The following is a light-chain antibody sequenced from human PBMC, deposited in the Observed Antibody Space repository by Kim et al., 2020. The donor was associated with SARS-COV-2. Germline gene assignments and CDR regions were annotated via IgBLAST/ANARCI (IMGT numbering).Light chain of an antibody. Sequence: GPWFNISCPGSNSDVSGYKCVSWYQQPPGKAPQLIIYDVTKRPSRVSDRFSGSKSGNTASLIISGLQADDEADYYCSSYTSSKTWVFGGGTQLTVL. J-gene: IGLJ3*02. V-gene: IGLV2-14*03. CDR1: NSDVSGYKC. CDR2: DVT. CDR3: SSYTSSKTWV.